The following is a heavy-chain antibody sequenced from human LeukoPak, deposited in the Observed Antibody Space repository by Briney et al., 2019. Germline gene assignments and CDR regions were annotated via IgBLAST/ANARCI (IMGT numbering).Heavy chain of an antibody. V-gene: IGHV4-39*01. CDR2: IYYSGNT. CDR1: GGSISTSAYY. Sequence: SETLSLTCIVSGGSISTSAYYWGWIRQPPGEGLQWIGSIYYSGNTYYNSSLKSRVTISVDTSTSQFSLRLSSVTAADTAVYYCARYPRLFSYYDRHHYFDYWGQGTLVTVSS. CDR3: ARYPRLFSYYDRHHYFDY. J-gene: IGHJ4*02. D-gene: IGHD3-22*01.